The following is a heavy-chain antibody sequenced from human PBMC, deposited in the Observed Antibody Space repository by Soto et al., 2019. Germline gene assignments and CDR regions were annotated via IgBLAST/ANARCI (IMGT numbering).Heavy chain of an antibody. D-gene: IGHD1-26*01. J-gene: IGHJ4*02. CDR3: GGIVGAAPYFDY. Sequence: QLQLQESRPGLVKPSVTLSLTCTVSGGSIISSSYYWGWIRQPPGKGLEWIGSIYYSGSTYYNPSLKSRITISVDTSNSQFSLELSSVIAADTAVYYSGGIVGAAPYFDYSGRGTLVTVSS. V-gene: IGHV4-39*01. CDR2: IYYSGST. CDR1: GGSIISSSYY.